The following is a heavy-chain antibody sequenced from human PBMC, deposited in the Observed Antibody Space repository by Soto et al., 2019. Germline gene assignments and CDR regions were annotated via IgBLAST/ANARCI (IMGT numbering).Heavy chain of an antibody. CDR2: IIPIFGTA. V-gene: IGHV1-69*01. CDR1: GGTFSSYS. Sequence: QVQLVQSGAEVKKPGSSVKVPCKPSGGTFSSYSINWVRQAPGQGLEWMGEIIPIFGTANYAQKFQGRVTITADESTSTAYMELSSLRSEDTAVYYCARDGGRHSGGIDYWGQGTLFTVSS. CDR3: ARDGGRHSGGIDY. J-gene: IGHJ4*02. D-gene: IGHD1-26*01.